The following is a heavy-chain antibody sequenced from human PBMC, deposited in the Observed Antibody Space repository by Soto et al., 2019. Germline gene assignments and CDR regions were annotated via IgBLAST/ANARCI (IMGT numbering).Heavy chain of an antibody. CDR1: GGTFSSYA. CDR3: ERDGGVYDYSPFDY. J-gene: IGHJ4*02. V-gene: IGHV1-69*12. Sequence: QVQLVQSGAEVKKPGSSVKVSCKASGGTFSSYAISWVRQAPGQGLEWMGGIIPIFGTADYAQKFQGRVTITAHESTSAAYMELSSLRSEDTAVYYCERDGGVYDYSPFDYRGQGTLVTVSS. D-gene: IGHD4-4*01. CDR2: IIPIFGTA.